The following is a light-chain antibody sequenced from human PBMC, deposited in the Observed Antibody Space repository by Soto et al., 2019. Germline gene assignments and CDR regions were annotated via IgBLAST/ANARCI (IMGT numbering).Light chain of an antibody. CDR2: GAS. J-gene: IGKJ4*01. CDR3: QQRSF. Sequence: EIVLTQSPGTLSLSPGERATLSCRASQSVSNNYLAWYQQKPGQAPRLLIYGASNRATGIPDRFSDSGSGTGFTLTISSLEPEDFAVYYCQQRSFFGGGTKVDIK. CDR1: QSVSNNY. V-gene: IGKV3D-20*02.